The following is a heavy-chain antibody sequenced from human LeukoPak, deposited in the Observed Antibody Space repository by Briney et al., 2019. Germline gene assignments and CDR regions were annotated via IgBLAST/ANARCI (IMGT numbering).Heavy chain of an antibody. D-gene: IGHD6-13*01. V-gene: IGHV4-61*08. J-gene: IGHJ4*02. Sequence: PSETLSLTCAVSGGSISSCGYSWSWIRQPPGKGLEWIGYMYYRGNTNYDPSLKSRVTISIDTPNNQFSLKLSSVTAADTAVYYCATGVHGIAAAGDYYFDYWGQGTLVTVSS. CDR2: MYYRGNT. CDR1: GGSISSCGYS. CDR3: ATGVHGIAAAGDYYFDY.